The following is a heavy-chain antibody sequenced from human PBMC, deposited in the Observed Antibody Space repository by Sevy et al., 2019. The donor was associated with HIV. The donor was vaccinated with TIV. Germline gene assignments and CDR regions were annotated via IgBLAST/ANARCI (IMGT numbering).Heavy chain of an antibody. CDR1: GYTFITYN. V-gene: IGHV1-8*03. J-gene: IGHJ4*02. CDR3: ARGGWYCSGGTCYPLDY. Sequence: ASVKVSCKASGYTFITYNINWVRQATGQGLEWMGWINPNGGKTGYAQKFQGRVTFTRNTSISTVYVELSSLRSEDTAVYYCARGGWYCSGGTCYPLDYWGQGTLVTVSS. D-gene: IGHD2-15*01. CDR2: INPNGGKT.